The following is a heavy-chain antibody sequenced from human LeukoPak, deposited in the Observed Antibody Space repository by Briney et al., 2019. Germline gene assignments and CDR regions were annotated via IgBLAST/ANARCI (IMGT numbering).Heavy chain of an antibody. J-gene: IGHJ5*02. CDR1: GGSFSGYY. V-gene: IGHV4-34*01. CDR3: ARHVIHNWFDP. CDR2: INHSGST. Sequence: SETLSLTCAVYGGSFSGYYWSWIRQPPGKGLEWIGEINHSGSTNYNPSLKSRVTISVDTSKNQFSLKLSSVTAADTAVYYCARHVIHNWFDPWGQGTLVTVSS.